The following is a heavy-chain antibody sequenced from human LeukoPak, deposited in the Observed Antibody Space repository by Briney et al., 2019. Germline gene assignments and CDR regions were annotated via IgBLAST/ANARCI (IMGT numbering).Heavy chain of an antibody. V-gene: IGHV3-7*01. D-gene: IGHD1-1*01. CDR3: ARGAGLEPFDY. CDR2: IKQDGSEK. Sequence: GGSLRRSCAASGLTFSSYWMSWVRQAPGKGLEWVANIKQDGSEKYYVDSVKGRFTISRDNAKNSLYLQMNSLRAEDTAVYYCARGAGLEPFDYWGQGTLVTVSS. CDR1: GLTFSSYW. J-gene: IGHJ4*02.